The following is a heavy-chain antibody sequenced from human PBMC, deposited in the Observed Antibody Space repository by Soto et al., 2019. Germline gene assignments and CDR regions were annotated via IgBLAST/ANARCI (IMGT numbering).Heavy chain of an antibody. CDR1: GGSTSRYF. CDR2: IFFTGST. V-gene: IGHV4-59*01. CDR3: ARSLRNDFFDY. D-gene: IGHD3-3*01. Sequence: LTCTVSGGSTSRYFWTWIRQPPGKGLEFIGHIFFTGSTSYNPSLKSRVSISLDTSKSQVSLKLSSVTAADTAVYYCARSLRNDFFDYWGQGTLVTVSS. J-gene: IGHJ4*02.